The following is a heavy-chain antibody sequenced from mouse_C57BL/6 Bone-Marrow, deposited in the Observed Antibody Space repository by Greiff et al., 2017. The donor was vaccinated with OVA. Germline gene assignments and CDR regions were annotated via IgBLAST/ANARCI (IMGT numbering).Heavy chain of an antibody. Sequence: VQLQQSGPVLVKPGASVKMSCKASGYTFTDYYMNWVKQSHGKSLEWIGVINPYNGGTSYNQKFKGKATLTVDKSSSTAYMELNSLTSEDSAVYYWASIYYYGPNYFDYWGQGTTLTVSS. CDR3: ASIYYYGPNYFDY. D-gene: IGHD1-1*01. J-gene: IGHJ2*01. CDR2: INPYNGGT. CDR1: GYTFTDYY. V-gene: IGHV1-19*01.